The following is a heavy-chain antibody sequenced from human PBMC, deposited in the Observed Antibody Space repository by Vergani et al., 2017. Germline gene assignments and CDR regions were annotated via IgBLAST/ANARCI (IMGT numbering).Heavy chain of an antibody. CDR1: GFTVSSNY. D-gene: IGHD3-22*01. Sequence: EVQLVETGGGLIQPGGSLRLSCAASGFTVSSNYMSWVRQAPGKGLEWVSVIYSGGSTYYADSVKGRFTISRDNSKNTLYLQMNSLRAEDTAVYYCATGDPYYDSSGYYYWGQGTLVTVSS. CDR2: IYSGGST. CDR3: ATGDPYYDSSGYYY. J-gene: IGHJ4*02. V-gene: IGHV3-53*02.